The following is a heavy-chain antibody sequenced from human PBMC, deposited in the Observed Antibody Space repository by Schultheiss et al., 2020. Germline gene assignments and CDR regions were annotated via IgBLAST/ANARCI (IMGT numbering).Heavy chain of an antibody. Sequence: SETLSLTCTVSGGSISSYYWSWIRQPPGKGLEWIGHIYYSGSTNYNPSLKSRVTISVDTSKNQFSLKLSSVTAADTAVYYCARGSRDYYYMDVWGKGTTVTVSS. CDR3: ARGSRDYYYMDV. CDR1: GGSISSYY. V-gene: IGHV4-59*01. J-gene: IGHJ6*03. CDR2: IYYSGST.